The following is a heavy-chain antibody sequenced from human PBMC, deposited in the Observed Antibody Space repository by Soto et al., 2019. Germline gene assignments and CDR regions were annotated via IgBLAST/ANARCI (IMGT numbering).Heavy chain of an antibody. CDR3: ARLDGGYFYKYGMDV. J-gene: IGHJ6*02. CDR1: GYSFTAYG. CDR2: INAAIGEI. Sequence: QVQLVQSGAEVKKPGASVKVSCKASGYSFTAYGIHWVRQAPGQRLEWMGWINAAIGEIKFSQKFQGRVTISRDTSARTAYMELSGLRSEDTAVYYCARLDGGYFYKYGMDVWGQGTTVTVSS. D-gene: IGHD3-10*01. V-gene: IGHV1-3*01.